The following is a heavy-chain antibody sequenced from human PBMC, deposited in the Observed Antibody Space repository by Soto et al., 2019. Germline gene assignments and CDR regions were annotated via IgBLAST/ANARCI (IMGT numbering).Heavy chain of an antibody. D-gene: IGHD4-17*01. CDR1: GFTFSSYS. CDR2: ISSSSSTI. CDR3: AGLSLLGDYGPSWFDP. Sequence: EVQLVESGGGLVQPGGSLRLSCAASGFTFSSYSMNWVRQAPGKGLEWVSYISSSSSTIYYTDSVKGRFTISRDNAQNSLFLQLNGLRAEDTAVYYCAGLSLLGDYGPSWFDPWGQGTLVTVSS. J-gene: IGHJ5*02. V-gene: IGHV3-48*01.